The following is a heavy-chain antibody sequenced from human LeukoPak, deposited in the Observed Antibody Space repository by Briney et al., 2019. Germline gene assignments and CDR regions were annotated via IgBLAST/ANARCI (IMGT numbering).Heavy chain of an antibody. J-gene: IGHJ4*02. V-gene: IGHV3-21*01. D-gene: IGHD4-17*01. CDR3: ARDRVEDYGDYLIDY. Sequence: GGSLRLTCAASGFTFSSYSMNWVRQAPGKGLEWVSSISSSSYIHYADSVKGRFTISRDNAKNSLYLQMNSLRAEDTAVYYCARDRVEDYGDYLIDYWGQGTLVTVSS. CDR1: GFTFSSYS. CDR2: ISSSSYI.